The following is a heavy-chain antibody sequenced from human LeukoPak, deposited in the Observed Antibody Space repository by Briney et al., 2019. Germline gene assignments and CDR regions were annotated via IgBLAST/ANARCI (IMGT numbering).Heavy chain of an antibody. CDR2: ISGSGGST. D-gene: IGHD5-24*01. CDR3: ARVIGAARERWLQLSGYDY. J-gene: IGHJ4*02. Sequence: GGSLRLSCAASGFTFSSYAMSWVRQAPGKGLEWVSAISGSGGSTYYADSVKGRFTISRDNAKNSLYLQMNSLRAEDTAVYYCARVIGAARERWLQLSGYDYWGQGTLVTVSS. CDR1: GFTFSSYA. V-gene: IGHV3-23*01.